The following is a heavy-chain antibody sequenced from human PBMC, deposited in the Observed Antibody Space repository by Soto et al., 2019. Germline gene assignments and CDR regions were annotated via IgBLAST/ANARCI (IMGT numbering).Heavy chain of an antibody. D-gene: IGHD2-2*01. J-gene: IGHJ5*02. Sequence: SENLSLPCPVSGGSISSGGYSWSWIRQPPGKGLEWIGYIYHSGSTYYNPSLKSRVTISVDRSKNQFSLKLSSVTAADTAVYYCARVPDRWSQGTLVTVS. CDR2: IYHSGST. CDR3: ARVPDR. V-gene: IGHV4-30-2*01. CDR1: GGSISSGGYS.